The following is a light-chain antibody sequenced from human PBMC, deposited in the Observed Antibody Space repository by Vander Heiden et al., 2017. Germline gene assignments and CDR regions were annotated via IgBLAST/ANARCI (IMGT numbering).Light chain of an antibody. Sequence: SALTQPASVSRSPGQSITISCPGTSCDVGAYDYVSWYQHRPGKAPKLIIYDVSTRPSGVSDRFSGSKSGITASLSISGVQAEDEADYYCNSYTTKNTLVFGSGT. CDR3: NSYTTKNTLV. V-gene: IGLV2-14*03. CDR1: SCDVGAYDY. J-gene: IGLJ1*01. CDR2: DVS.